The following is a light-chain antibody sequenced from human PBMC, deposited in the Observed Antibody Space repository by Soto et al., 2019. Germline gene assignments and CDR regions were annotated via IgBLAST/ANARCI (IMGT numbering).Light chain of an antibody. CDR2: DAS. CDR1: QDINNY. V-gene: IGKV1-33*01. Sequence: DIQMTQSPSSQSASVGDRVTITCQASQDINNYLIWYQHKPGKAPKLLIYDASTLGTGVSSRFSGGGSGTHFTFTISSLQPADIATYYCQQFDSVPCTFGQGTKLELK. CDR3: QQFDSVPCT. J-gene: IGKJ2*02.